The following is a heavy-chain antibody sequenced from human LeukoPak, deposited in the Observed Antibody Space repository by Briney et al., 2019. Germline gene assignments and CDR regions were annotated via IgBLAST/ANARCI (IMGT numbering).Heavy chain of an antibody. D-gene: IGHD6-13*01. J-gene: IGHJ6*03. CDR2: INPNSGGT. CDR1: GYTFTSYD. CDR3: ARDSGIAYMDV. V-gene: IGHV1-2*02. Sequence: ASVKVSCKASGYTFTSYDINWVRQATEQGLEWMGWINPNSGGTNYAQKFQGRVTMTRDTSISTAYMELSRLRSDDTAVYYCARDSGIAYMDVWGKGTTVTVSS.